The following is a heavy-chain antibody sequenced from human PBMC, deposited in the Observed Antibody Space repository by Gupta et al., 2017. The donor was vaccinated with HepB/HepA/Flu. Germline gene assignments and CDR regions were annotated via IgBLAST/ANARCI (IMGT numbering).Heavy chain of an antibody. Sequence: EVQLVESGGGLVKPGGSLRLSCSASGFTFSSYPMNGIRQARGKGLELVSSINKNGRNKHDSDSVRGRFTIARDNAEKSLYIKLDRLTAEETAVYDGAIDLELNLDYWGHGTLVTVSS. J-gene: IGHJ4*01. CDR1: GFTFSSYP. CDR3: AIDLELNLDY. D-gene: IGHD1-14*01. V-gene: IGHV3-21*01. CDR2: INKNGRNK.